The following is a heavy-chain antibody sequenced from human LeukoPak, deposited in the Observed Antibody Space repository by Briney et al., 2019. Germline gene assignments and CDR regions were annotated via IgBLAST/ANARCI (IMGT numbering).Heavy chain of an antibody. J-gene: IGHJ5*02. V-gene: IGHV3-7*01. D-gene: IGHD2-2*01. CDR2: IKQDGSEK. Sequence: SGGSLRLSCAASGFTFSSYWMSWVRQAPGKGLEWVASIKQDGSEKYYVDSVKGRFTISRDNAKNSLYLQMNSLRAEDTAVYYCASAIYCSSTSCHPWFDPWGQGTLVTVSS. CDR1: GFTFSSYW. CDR3: ASAIYCSSTSCHPWFDP.